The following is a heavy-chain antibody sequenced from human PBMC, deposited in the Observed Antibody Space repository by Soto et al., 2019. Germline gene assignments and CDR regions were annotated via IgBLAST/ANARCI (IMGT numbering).Heavy chain of an antibody. J-gene: IGHJ4*02. CDR2: IYSGGST. D-gene: IGHD3-22*01. CDR3: AREDYYDSSGYYGY. V-gene: IGHV3-53*01. CDR1: GFTVSSNY. Sequence: PGGSLRLSCAASGFTVSSNYMSWVRQAPGKGLEWVSVIYSGGSTYYADSMKGRFTISRDNSKNTLYLQMNSLRAEDTAVYYCAREDYYDSSGYYGYWGQGTLVTVSS.